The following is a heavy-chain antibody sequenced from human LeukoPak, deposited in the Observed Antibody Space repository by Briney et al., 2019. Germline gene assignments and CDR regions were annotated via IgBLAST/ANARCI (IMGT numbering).Heavy chain of an antibody. V-gene: IGHV1-24*01. CDR2: FDPEDGET. Sequence: GASVKVSCKVSGYTLTELSMHWVRQAPGKGLEWMGGFDPEDGETIYAQKFQGRVTMTEDTSTDTAYMELSSLRSEDTAVYYCVYCGGDCYSRGDWFDPWGQGTLVTVSS. CDR3: VYCGGDCYSRGDWFDP. D-gene: IGHD2-21*02. CDR1: GYTLTELS. J-gene: IGHJ5*02.